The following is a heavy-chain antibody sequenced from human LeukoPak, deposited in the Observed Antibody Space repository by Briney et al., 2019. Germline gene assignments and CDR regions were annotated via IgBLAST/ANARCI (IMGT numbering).Heavy chain of an antibody. D-gene: IGHD4-17*01. Sequence: PSETLSLTCSVSGGSIKNYYWNWIRQPPGKGLEWIGYIYYSGSTNYNPSLKGRITISLGTSKNQFSLRLSSVTAADTAVYYCARDGFDYGDYSNLDYWGQGTLVTVSS. J-gene: IGHJ4*02. CDR1: GGSIKNYY. CDR2: IYYSGST. V-gene: IGHV4-59*13. CDR3: ARDGFDYGDYSNLDY.